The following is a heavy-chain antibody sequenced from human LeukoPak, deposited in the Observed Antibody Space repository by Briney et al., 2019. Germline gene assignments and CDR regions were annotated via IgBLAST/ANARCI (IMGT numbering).Heavy chain of an antibody. CDR2: IYHSVTT. J-gene: IGHJ4*02. V-gene: IGHV4-38-2*02. CDR1: GYSISSGYF. D-gene: IGHD2-21*02. CDR3: ARAYCVGDCSVLHIYFDN. Sequence: SETLSLTCTVSGYSISSGYFWGWMRRPPGKELEWIGSIYHSVTTHYNPSLKSRVTISLDTSKNQFSLKLSSVTAADTAVYYCARAYCVGDCSVLHIYFDNWGQGTLVTVSS.